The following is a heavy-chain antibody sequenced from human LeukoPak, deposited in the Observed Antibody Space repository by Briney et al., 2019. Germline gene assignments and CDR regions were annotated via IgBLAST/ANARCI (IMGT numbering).Heavy chain of an antibody. CDR1: GGSISSYY. J-gene: IGHJ4*02. D-gene: IGHD3-3*01. Sequence: PSETLSLTCTVSGGSISSYYWSWIRQPPGKGLEWIGHIYYSGSTTYNPSLKSRVTISVDTSKNQFSLKLSSVTAADAAVYYCAKVYDFWSGHLPYFHYWGQGTLVTVSS. CDR2: IYYSGST. V-gene: IGHV4-59*01. CDR3: AKVYDFWSGHLPYFHY.